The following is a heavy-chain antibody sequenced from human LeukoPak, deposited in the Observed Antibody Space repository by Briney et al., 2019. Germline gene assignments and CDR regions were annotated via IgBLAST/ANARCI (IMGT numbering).Heavy chain of an antibody. CDR2: TSNEGSVQ. J-gene: IGHJ5*02. V-gene: IGHV3-30*18. Sequence: PGRSLRLSCAASGFTLSSFGMHWVRQSPGEGPEWVAVTSNEGSVQYYADSVKGRFTIFRDNSKSILYLQMNSLRAEDTAVYYCTKEGLGSGSSFSGWFDPWGQGTLVTVSS. CDR3: TKEGLGSGSSFSGWFDP. CDR1: GFTLSSFG. D-gene: IGHD3-10*01.